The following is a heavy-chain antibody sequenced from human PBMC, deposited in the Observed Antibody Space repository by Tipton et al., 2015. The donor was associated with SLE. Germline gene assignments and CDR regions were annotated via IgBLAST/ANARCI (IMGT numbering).Heavy chain of an antibody. V-gene: IGHV3-13*05. Sequence: GSLRLSCAASGFTFSSYDMHWVRQATGKGLEWVSAIGTAGDPYYPGSVKGRFTISRENAKNSLYLQMNSLRAGDTAVYYCARSPGVAGDWYFDLWGRGTLVTVSS. CDR1: GFTFSSYD. J-gene: IGHJ2*01. CDR3: ARSPGVAGDWYFDL. CDR2: IGTAGDP. D-gene: IGHD6-19*01.